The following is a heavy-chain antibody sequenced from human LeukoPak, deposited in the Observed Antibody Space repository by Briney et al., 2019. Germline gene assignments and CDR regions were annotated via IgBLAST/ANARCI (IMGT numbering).Heavy chain of an antibody. Sequence: PGGSLRLSCAASGFTFNNYWMSWVRQAPGKGLEWVANIKPDGGEKYYADSVKGRFTISRDNAKSSMYLQMNSLRADDTAVYYCARDHTGYEYGSFSYHYQYMDVWGKGTTVTVSS. CDR1: GFTFNNYW. V-gene: IGHV3-7*01. J-gene: IGHJ6*03. D-gene: IGHD5-12*01. CDR3: ARDHTGYEYGSFSYHYQYMDV. CDR2: IKPDGGEK.